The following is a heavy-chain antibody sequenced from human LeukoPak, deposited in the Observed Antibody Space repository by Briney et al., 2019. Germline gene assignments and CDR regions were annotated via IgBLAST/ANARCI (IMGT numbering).Heavy chain of an antibody. CDR3: ARGVDFWSGYRLQFDP. J-gene: IGHJ5*02. CDR2: INPNSGGT. D-gene: IGHD3-3*01. CDR1: GYTFTVYY. Sequence: ASVKVSCKASGYTFTVYYMHWVRQATGQGLEWMGRINPNSGGTNYAQKFQGRVTMTRDTSISTAYMELSRLRSDDTAVYYCARGVDFWSGYRLQFDPWGQGTLVTVSS. V-gene: IGHV1-2*06.